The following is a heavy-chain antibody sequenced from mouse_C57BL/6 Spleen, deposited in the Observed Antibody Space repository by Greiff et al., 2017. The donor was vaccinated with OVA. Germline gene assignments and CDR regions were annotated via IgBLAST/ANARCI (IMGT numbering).Heavy chain of an antibody. CDR2: ISDGGSYN. D-gene: IGHD2-3*01. J-gene: IGHJ3*01. Sequence: EVQLQESGGGLVKPGGSLKLSCAASGFTFSSYAMSWVRQTPEKRLEWVATISDGGSYNYYPDNVKGRFTISRDNAKNNLYLQMSHLKSEDTAMYYCARALYDGYPFAYWGQGTLVTVSA. CDR1: GFTFSSYA. V-gene: IGHV5-4*01. CDR3: ARALYDGYPFAY.